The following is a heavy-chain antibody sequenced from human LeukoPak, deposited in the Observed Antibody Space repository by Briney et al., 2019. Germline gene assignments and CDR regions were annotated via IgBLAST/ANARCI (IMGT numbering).Heavy chain of an antibody. CDR3: ARGSRASYFDY. V-gene: IGHV4-34*01. CDR2: INHSGST. Sequence: PSETLSLTCAVYGGSFSGYYWSWIRQPPGKGLEWIGEINHSGSTNYNPSLKSRVTISVDTSKNQFSLKLSSVTAADTAVYYCARGSRASYFDYWGQGTLVTVSS. J-gene: IGHJ4*02. CDR1: GGSFSGYY. D-gene: IGHD1-26*01.